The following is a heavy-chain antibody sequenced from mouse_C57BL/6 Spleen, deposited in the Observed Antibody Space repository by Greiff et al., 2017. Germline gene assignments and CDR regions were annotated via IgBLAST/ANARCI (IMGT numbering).Heavy chain of an antibody. Sequence: EVQLVESGPELVKPGASVKMSCKASGYTFTDYNMHWVKQSHGKSLEWIGYINPNNGGTSYNQKFKGKATLTVNKSSSTAYMELRSLTSEDSAVYYCARGDSSGYWFAYWGQGTLVTVSA. CDR3: ARGDSSGYWFAY. CDR2: INPNNGGT. CDR1: GYTFTDYN. D-gene: IGHD3-2*02. J-gene: IGHJ3*01. V-gene: IGHV1-22*01.